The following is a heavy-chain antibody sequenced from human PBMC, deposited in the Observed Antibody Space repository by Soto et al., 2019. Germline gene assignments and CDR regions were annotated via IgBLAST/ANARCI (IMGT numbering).Heavy chain of an antibody. Sequence: QVQLVQSGTEVKKPGSSVKVSCKASGGTFRNYPINWVRQAPGQGLEWMGSIFPLTDIPDYAQNFQARLTISADKSTSTAYMEVSSLTSEDTAMYFCARGPLVVLNYFESWGQGTLVTVSS. J-gene: IGHJ4*02. CDR1: GGTFRNYP. V-gene: IGHV1-69*02. CDR2: IFPLTDIP. CDR3: ARGPLVVLNYFES.